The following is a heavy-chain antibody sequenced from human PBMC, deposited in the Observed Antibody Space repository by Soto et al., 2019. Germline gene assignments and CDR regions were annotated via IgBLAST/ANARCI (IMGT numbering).Heavy chain of an antibody. J-gene: IGHJ6*02. CDR3: ARHPTITMVRGVTPPIYYYYGMDV. CDR2: IYPGDSDT. D-gene: IGHD3-10*01. CDR1: GYSFTSYW. Sequence: CKGSGYSFTSYWIGWVRQMPGKGLEWMGTIYPGDSDTRYSPSFQGQVTISADKSISTAYLQWSSLKASDTAMYYCARHPTITMVRGVTPPIYYYYGMDVWGQGTTVTV. V-gene: IGHV5-51*01.